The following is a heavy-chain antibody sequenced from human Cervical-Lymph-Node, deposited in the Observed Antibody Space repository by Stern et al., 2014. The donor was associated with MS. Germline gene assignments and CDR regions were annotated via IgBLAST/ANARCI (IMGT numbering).Heavy chain of an antibody. CDR2: IRGSGGGT. Sequence: VQLVESGGGLVQPGGSLRLSCAASGFTFSSYAMSWVRQAPGKGLEWVSAIRGSGGGTYYADSVKGRFTISRDNSKNTLYLQMNSLRAEDTAVYYCAKGDIVVVPAARGFDPWGQGTLVTVSS. J-gene: IGHJ5*02. CDR3: AKGDIVVVPAARGFDP. CDR1: GFTFSSYA. V-gene: IGHV3-23*04. D-gene: IGHD2-2*01.